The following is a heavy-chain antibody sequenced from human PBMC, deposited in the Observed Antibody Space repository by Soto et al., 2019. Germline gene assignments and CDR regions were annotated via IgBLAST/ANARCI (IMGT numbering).Heavy chain of an antibody. CDR2: ISGRGGTT. J-gene: IGHJ4*02. Sequence: EVQLLESGGGLVQPGGSLRLSCAASGFTFSTYAMTWVRQAPGRGLERVSSISGRGGTTYYAASVKGRFTISRDNSKNTLFLQMNSLRADGTAVYYCAKAGQWLPYYFDFWGQGILVTVSS. D-gene: IGHD6-19*01. CDR3: AKAGQWLPYYFDF. CDR1: GFTFSTYA. V-gene: IGHV3-23*01.